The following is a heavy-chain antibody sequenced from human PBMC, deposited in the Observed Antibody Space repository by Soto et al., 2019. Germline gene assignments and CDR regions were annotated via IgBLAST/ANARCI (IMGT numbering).Heavy chain of an antibody. CDR3: TNTGYCSGGSCYDAFDI. CDR1: GFTFSNAW. J-gene: IGHJ3*02. Sequence: GGSLRLSCAASGFTFSNAWMNWVRQAPGKGLEWVGRIKSKTDGGTTDYAAPVKGRFTISRDDSKNTLYLQMNSLKTEDTAVYYCTNTGYCSGGSCYDAFDIWGQGTMVTVSS. D-gene: IGHD2-15*01. CDR2: IKSKTDGGTT. V-gene: IGHV3-15*07.